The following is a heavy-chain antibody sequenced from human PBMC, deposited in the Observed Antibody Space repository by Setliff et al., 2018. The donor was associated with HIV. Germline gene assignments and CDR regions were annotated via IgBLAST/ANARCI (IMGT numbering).Heavy chain of an antibody. V-gene: IGHV3-23*01. D-gene: IGHD5-12*01. J-gene: IGHJ5*01. CDR3: AKGGTSDYDYINWFDS. CDR2: ISYSGGGT. Sequence: PGESLKISCKASEYSFSHFWIGWVRQPPGKGLEWVSVISYSGGGTNYANSVKGRFTIFRDNSSYMLYLQMSGLRAEDTAVYYCAKGGTSDYDYINWFDSWGQGTPVTVSS. CDR1: EYSFSHFW.